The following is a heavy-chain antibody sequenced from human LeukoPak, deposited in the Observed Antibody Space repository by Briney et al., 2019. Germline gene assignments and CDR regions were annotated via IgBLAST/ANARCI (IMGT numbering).Heavy chain of an antibody. J-gene: IGHJ4*02. V-gene: IGHV3-23*01. CDR1: GFTFTSYA. D-gene: IGHD3-22*01. CDR2: ISGGGGST. CDR3: AKDSSIGSSGYYYVAY. Sequence: GGSLRLSCAASGFTFTSYAMRWVRQAPGKGLEWVSTISGGGGSTYYADFVKGRFTISRDNSMNMLYLQMSGLRAEDTAVYYCAKDSSIGSSGYYYVAYWGQGTLVTVSS.